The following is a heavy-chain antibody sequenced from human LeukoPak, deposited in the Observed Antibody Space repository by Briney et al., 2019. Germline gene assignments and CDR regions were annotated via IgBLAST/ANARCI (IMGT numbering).Heavy chain of an antibody. CDR1: GFTFSSYW. J-gene: IGHJ4*02. D-gene: IGHD5-18*01. CDR3: ARDEYSYGYITYFDY. V-gene: IGHV3-7*01. CDR2: IKQDGSEK. Sequence: GGSLRLSCAASGFTFSSYWMSWVRQAPGKGLEWVANIKQDGSEKYYVDSVKGRFTISRDNAKNSLCLQMNSLRAEDTAVYYCARDEYSYGYITYFDYWGQGTLVTVSS.